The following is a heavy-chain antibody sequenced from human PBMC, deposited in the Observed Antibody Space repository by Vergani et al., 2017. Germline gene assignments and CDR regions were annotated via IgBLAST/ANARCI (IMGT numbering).Heavy chain of an antibody. J-gene: IGHJ6*02. CDR3: ARAMRPGRSYRYYYPMDV. CDR2: INPNSGGT. V-gene: IGHV1-2*02. CDR1: GYTFTGYY. D-gene: IGHD3-10*01. Sequence: QVQLVQSGAEVKKPGASVKVSCKASGYTFTGYYMHWVRQAPGQGLEWMGWINPNSGGTNYAQKFQGRVTMTRDTSISTAYMELSRLRSDDTAVYYCARAMRPGRSYRYYYPMDVWGQGTTVTVSS.